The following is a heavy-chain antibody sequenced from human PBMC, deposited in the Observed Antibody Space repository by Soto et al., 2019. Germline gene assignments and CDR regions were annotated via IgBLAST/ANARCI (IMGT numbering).Heavy chain of an antibody. J-gene: IGHJ6*02. CDR1: GFTSSDHY. D-gene: IGHD3-16*01. Sequence: EVELVETGGGLVQAGGSLRVSCGVSGFTSSDHYMDWVRQAPGKGLEWVGRTANKRSRYTTEYAASVKGRFIISRDDSKISVYLQMNSLKSEDTAVYYCASAGFGHGLDVWGQGTTVTVSS. CDR2: TANKRSRYTT. V-gene: IGHV3-72*01. CDR3: ASAGFGHGLDV.